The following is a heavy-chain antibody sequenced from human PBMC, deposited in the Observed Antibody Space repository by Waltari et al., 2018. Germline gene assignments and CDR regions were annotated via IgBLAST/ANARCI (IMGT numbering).Heavy chain of an antibody. CDR3: ATHVINDFWSGLYTVQYGMDV. D-gene: IGHD3-3*01. CDR2: IYSGGST. Sequence: GGLIQPGGSLRLSCAASGFTVSSKYMSWVRQAPGKGLEWVSVIYSGGSTYYADSVKGRFTISRDNSKNTLYLQMNSLIAEDTAVYYCATHVINDFWSGLYTVQYGMDVWGQGTTVTVSS. J-gene: IGHJ6*02. CDR1: GFTVSSKY. V-gene: IGHV3-53*01.